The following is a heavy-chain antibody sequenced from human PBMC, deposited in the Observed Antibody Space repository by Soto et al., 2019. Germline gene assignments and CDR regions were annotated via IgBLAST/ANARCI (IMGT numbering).Heavy chain of an antibody. Sequence: QVQLQESGPGLVKPSQTLSLTCTVSGGSISSGGYYWSWIRQHPGKGLEWIGYIYYSGSTYYNPSLTSRVTISVDTSKSQFSLKLSSVTAADTAVYYCARDFTDSSGPTLGMGVWGQGTTVTVSS. CDR1: GGSISSGGYY. CDR2: IYYSGST. D-gene: IGHD6-19*01. J-gene: IGHJ6*02. CDR3: ARDFTDSSGPTLGMGV. V-gene: IGHV4-31*03.